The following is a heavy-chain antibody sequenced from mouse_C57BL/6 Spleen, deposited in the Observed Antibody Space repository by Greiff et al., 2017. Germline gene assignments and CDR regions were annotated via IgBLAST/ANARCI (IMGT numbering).Heavy chain of an antibody. CDR3: ARGAITTVVATPFAY. CDR1: GYTFTSYW. Sequence: QVQLQQPGTELVKPGASVKLSCKASGYTFTSYWMHWVKQRPGQGLEWIGNINPSNGGTNYNEKFKSKATLTVDKSSSTAYMQLSSLTSADSAVYYCARGAITTVVATPFAYWGQGTLVTVSA. J-gene: IGHJ3*01. V-gene: IGHV1-53*01. D-gene: IGHD1-1*01. CDR2: INPSNGGT.